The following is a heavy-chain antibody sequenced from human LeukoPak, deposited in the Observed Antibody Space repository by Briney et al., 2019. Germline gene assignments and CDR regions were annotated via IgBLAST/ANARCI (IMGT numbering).Heavy chain of an antibody. D-gene: IGHD3-10*01. Sequence: SETLSLTCTVSSGSISSSSYYWGWIRQPPGKGLEWIGEINHSGSTNYNPSLKSRVTISVDTSKNQFSLKLSSVTAADTAVYYCASGSTMVRGVTNWFDPWGQGTLVTVSS. CDR1: SGSISSSSYY. J-gene: IGHJ5*02. CDR2: INHSGST. V-gene: IGHV4-39*07. CDR3: ASGSTMVRGVTNWFDP.